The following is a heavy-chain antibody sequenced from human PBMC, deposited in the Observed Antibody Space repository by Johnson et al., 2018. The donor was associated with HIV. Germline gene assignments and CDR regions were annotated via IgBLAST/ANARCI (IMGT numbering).Heavy chain of an antibody. CDR3: ARQTLRAFEV. J-gene: IGHJ3*01. CDR1: GFIFRNFP. V-gene: IGHV3-30*14. CDR2: ISFDGNNE. Sequence: QVQLVESGGGVVQPGRSLRLSCAASGFIFRNFPMHWVRQAPGKGLEWVALISFDGNNEYYSDSVKGRFTISRDNSKNILYLQMNTLRPEDTALYYCARQTLRAFEVWGPGTMVTVSS.